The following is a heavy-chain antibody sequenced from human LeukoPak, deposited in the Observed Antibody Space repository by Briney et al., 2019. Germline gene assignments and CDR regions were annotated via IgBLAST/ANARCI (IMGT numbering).Heavy chain of an antibody. V-gene: IGHV1-18*01. CDR1: GYTLTSYG. CDR3: AREGSYYYYGMDV. CDR2: ISAYNGNT. Sequence: AASVKVSCTASGYTLTSYGISWVRQAPGQGLEWMGWISAYNGNTNYAQKLQGRVTMTTDTSTSTAYMELRSLRSDDTAVYYCAREGSYYYYGMDVWGQGTTVTVSS. J-gene: IGHJ6*02.